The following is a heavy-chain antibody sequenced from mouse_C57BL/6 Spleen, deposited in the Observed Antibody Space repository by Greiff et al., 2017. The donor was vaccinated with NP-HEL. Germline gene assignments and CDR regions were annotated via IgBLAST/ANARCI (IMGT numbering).Heavy chain of an antibody. J-gene: IGHJ4*01. V-gene: IGHV5-6*01. D-gene: IGHD1-1*02. CDR1: GFTFSSYG. Sequence: EVQRVESGGDLVKPGGSLKLSCAASGFTFSSYGMSWVRQTPDKRLEWVATISSGGSYTYYPDSVKGRFTISRDNAKNTLYLQMSSLKSEDTAMYYCARQRDYGPSYAMDYWGQGTSVTVSS. CDR2: ISSGGSYT. CDR3: ARQRDYGPSYAMDY.